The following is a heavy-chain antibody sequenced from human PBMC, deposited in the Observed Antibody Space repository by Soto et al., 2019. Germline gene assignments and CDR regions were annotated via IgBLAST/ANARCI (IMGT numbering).Heavy chain of an antibody. CDR2: NSGSGGST. J-gene: IGHJ4*02. Sequence: EVQRLESGGGLVQPGGSLRISCAASGFTFSSDAMNWVRKGPGKGLEWVAVNSGSGGSTYYADSVKGRLTISRDNSMNTLYLHMNSLRAEDTSVYYCASRSSGWYCDYWGQGTLVTVYS. CDR3: ASRSSGWYCDY. D-gene: IGHD6-13*01. CDR1: GFTFSSDA. V-gene: IGHV3-23*01.